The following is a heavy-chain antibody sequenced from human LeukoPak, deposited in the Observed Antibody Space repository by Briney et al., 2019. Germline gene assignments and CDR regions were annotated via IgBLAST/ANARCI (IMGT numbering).Heavy chain of an antibody. CDR3: AKAKSIVGATAFDY. CDR1: GFTFDDYA. Sequence: DRSLRLSCAASGFTFDDYAMHWVRQAPGKGLEWVSGISWNSGSIGYADSVKGRFTISRDNAKNSLYLQMNSLRAEDTALYYCAKAKSIVGATAFDYWGQGTLVTVSS. D-gene: IGHD1-26*01. J-gene: IGHJ4*02. CDR2: ISWNSGSI. V-gene: IGHV3-9*01.